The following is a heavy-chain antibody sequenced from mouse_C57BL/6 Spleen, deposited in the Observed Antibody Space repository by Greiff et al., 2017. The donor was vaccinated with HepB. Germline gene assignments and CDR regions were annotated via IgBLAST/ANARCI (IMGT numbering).Heavy chain of an antibody. Sequence: QVQLQQPGAELVRPGSSVKLSCKASGYTFTSYWMHWVKQRPIQGLEWIGNIDPSDSETKYNKKFKDKATLTVDKSSSTAYMQISSLTSEDSAVYYCARQGSSGYEFAYWGQGTLVTVSA. CDR3: ARQGSSGYEFAY. CDR1: GYTFTSYW. V-gene: IGHV1-52*01. CDR2: IDPSDSET. D-gene: IGHD3-2*02. J-gene: IGHJ3*01.